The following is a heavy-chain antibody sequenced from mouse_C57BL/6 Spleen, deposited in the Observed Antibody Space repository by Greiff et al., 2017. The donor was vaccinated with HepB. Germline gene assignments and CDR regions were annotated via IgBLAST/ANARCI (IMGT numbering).Heavy chain of an antibody. D-gene: IGHD2-13*01. Sequence: EVQVVESGGGLVQPKGSLKLSCAASGFTFNTYAMHWVRQAPGKGLEWVARIRSKSSNYATYYADSVKDRFTISRDDSQRMLYLQMNNLKTEDTAREYCGRDRGEYVLAYWGQGTLVTVSA. CDR2: IRSKSSNYAT. J-gene: IGHJ3*01. CDR3: GRDRGEYVLAY. CDR1: GFTFNTYA. V-gene: IGHV10-3*01.